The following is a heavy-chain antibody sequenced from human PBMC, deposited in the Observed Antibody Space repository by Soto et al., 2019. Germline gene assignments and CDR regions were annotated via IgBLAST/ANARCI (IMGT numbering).Heavy chain of an antibody. Sequence: GGSLRLSCAASGFTFSSYGMHWVRQAPGKGLEWVAVIWYDGSNKYYADSVKGRFTISRDNSKNTLYLQMNSLRAEDTAVYYCARDIRVARYYYYYYMDVWGKGTTVTVSS. V-gene: IGHV3-33*01. D-gene: IGHD3-3*02. CDR1: GFTFSSYG. CDR2: IWYDGSNK. J-gene: IGHJ6*03. CDR3: ARDIRVARYYYYYYMDV.